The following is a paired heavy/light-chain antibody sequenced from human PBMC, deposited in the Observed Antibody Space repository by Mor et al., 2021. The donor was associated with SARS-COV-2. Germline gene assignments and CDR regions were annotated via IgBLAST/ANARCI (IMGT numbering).Heavy chain of an antibody. CDR2: ISYDGSNK. CDR3: ARDGAGLYSSGWYWGDYFDY. Sequence: QVQLVESGGGVVQPGRSLRLSCAASGFTFSSYAMHWVRQAPGKGLEWVAVISYDGSNKYYADSVKGRITISRDNSKNTLYLQMNSLRAEDTAVYYCARDGAGLYSSGWYWGDYFDYWGQGTLVTVSS. CDR1: GFTFSSYA. V-gene: IGHV3-30-3*01. J-gene: IGHJ4*02. D-gene: IGHD6-19*01.
Light chain of an antibody. J-gene: IGLJ1*01. Sequence: SYELTQPPSVSVSPGQTARITCSGDALPKQYAHWYQQKPGQAPVLVIYKDSERPSGIPERFSGSSSGTTVTLTISGVQAEDEADYYCQSADSSGTYPDYVFGTGTKVTVL. CDR2: KDS. CDR3: QSADSSGTYPDYV. V-gene: IGLV3-25*03. CDR1: ALPKQY.